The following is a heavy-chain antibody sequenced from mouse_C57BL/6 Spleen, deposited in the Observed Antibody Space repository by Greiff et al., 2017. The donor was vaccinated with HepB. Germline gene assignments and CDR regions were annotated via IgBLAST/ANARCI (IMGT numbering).Heavy chain of an antibody. CDR3: ARGMITTRDYAMDY. J-gene: IGHJ4*01. V-gene: IGHV1-42*01. CDR2: INPSTGGT. CDR1: GYSFTGYY. Sequence: VQLKQSGPELVKPGASVKISCKASGYSFTGYYMNWVKQSPEKSLEWIGEINPSTGGTTYNQKFKAKATLTVDKSSSTAYMQLKSLTSEDSAVYYCARGMITTRDYAMDYWGQRTSVTVSS. D-gene: IGHD2-4*01.